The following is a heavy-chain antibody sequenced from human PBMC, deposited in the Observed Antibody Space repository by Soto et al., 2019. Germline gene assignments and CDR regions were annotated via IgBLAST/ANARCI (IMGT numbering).Heavy chain of an antibody. Sequence: QITLKESGPTLVKPTQTLTLTCTFSGFSLSTNGVGVGWIRQPPGKALEWLALIYWDDDTRYSPSLMSRLTIIKDTSNNQVVLTMTNMDPVDTATYYCARCINLYWFDPRGQGTLVTVSS. J-gene: IGHJ5*02. D-gene: IGHD2-8*01. CDR3: ARCINLYWFDP. CDR2: IYWDDDT. CDR1: GFSLSTNGVG. V-gene: IGHV2-5*02.